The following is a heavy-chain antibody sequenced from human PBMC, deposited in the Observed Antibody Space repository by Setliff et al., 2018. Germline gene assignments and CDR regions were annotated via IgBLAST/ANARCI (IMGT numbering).Heavy chain of an antibody. Sequence: GESLKISCVASGFTFSSYAMNWVRQAPGKGLEWVSGITGSGAGTYYADSVEGRFTISRDNSDNTLYLEMISPRAEDTAVYYCAKGGGGNYDSSAIGYYYYYYMDVWGKGTTVTVSS. CDR2: ITGSGAGT. D-gene: IGHD3-22*01. CDR1: GFTFSSYA. J-gene: IGHJ6*03. V-gene: IGHV3-23*01. CDR3: AKGGGGNYDSSAIGYYYYYYMDV.